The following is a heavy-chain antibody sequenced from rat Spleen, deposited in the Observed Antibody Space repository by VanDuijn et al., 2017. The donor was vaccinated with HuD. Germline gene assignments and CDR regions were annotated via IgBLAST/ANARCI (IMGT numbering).Heavy chain of an antibody. Sequence: EVQMVESGGGLVQPGRSLKLSCAASGFTFSDYGVAWVRQAPTKGLEWVATIRYGDSSGHRSTHYRDSVKGRFTISRDNAKRTLYLQMDRLRSEETATYFCAREITTVGVMDAWGQGVMVTVSS. D-gene: IGHD1-1*01. J-gene: IGHJ2*01. CDR1: GFTFSDYG. CDR2: IRYGDSSGHRST. CDR3: AREITTVGVMDA. V-gene: IGHV5-29*01.